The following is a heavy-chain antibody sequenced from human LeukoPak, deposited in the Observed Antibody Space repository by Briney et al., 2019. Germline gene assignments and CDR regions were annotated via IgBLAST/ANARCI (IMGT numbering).Heavy chain of an antibody. D-gene: IGHD3-3*01. Sequence: ASVRVSCKASGYTFTGYYMHWVRQAPGQGLEWMGWINPNSGGTNYAQKFQGRVTMTRDTSTSTVYMELSSLRSEDTAVYYCARERDIHYDFWSGYQGYWGQGTLVTVSS. J-gene: IGHJ4*02. CDR1: GYTFTGYY. V-gene: IGHV1-2*02. CDR2: INPNSGGT. CDR3: ARERDIHYDFWSGYQGY.